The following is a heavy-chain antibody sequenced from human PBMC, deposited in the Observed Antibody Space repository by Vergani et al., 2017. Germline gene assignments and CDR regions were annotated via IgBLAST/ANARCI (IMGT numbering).Heavy chain of an antibody. CDR3: ARDRVAYSGFYYGMDV. Sequence: VHLVQSGAEVKKPGASVKVSCQTAGYTFSAYYIHWVRQAPGQGLGWMGWVNPNSGDTNYAQKFQGRVTMTRDMAINTTYMELSRLTSDDTAVYYCARDRVAYSGFYYGMDVWGQGTTVTVSS. D-gene: IGHD3-10*01. V-gene: IGHV1-2*02. J-gene: IGHJ6*02. CDR2: VNPNSGDT. CDR1: GYTFSAYY.